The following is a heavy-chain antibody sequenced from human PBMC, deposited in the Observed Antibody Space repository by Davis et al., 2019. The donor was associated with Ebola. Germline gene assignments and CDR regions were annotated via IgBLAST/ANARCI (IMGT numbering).Heavy chain of an antibody. CDR2: IYYSGST. J-gene: IGHJ6*01. V-gene: IGHV4-39*01. CDR1: GGSISFYY. Sequence: SETLSLTCNVSGGSISFYYWAWIRQPPGRRLEWIGNIYYSGSTYYNPSLQSRVTLSVDRSKNQFSLQLTSVTAADTAIYYCVRHASRAGPYYGMDVWGQGTTVTVSS. CDR3: VRHASRAGPYYGMDV.